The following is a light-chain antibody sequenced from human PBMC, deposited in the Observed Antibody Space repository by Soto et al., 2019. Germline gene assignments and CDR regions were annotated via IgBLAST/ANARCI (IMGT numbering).Light chain of an antibody. Sequence: QSALTQPPSASGSPGQSVTIPCTGTSSDVGGYDHVSWYQQHPGKAPKLMIYEVTKRPAGVPDRFSGSKSGNTASLTVSGLQAEDEADYFCSSHAGSNSLMVFGGGTKLTVL. V-gene: IGLV2-8*01. CDR2: EVT. CDR3: SSHAGSNSLMV. J-gene: IGLJ2*01. CDR1: SSDVGGYDH.